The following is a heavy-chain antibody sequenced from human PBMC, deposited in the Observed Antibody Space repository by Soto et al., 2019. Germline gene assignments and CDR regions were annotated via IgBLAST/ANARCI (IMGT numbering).Heavy chain of an antibody. CDR3: AIHSGQDAFDI. J-gene: IGHJ3*02. Sequence: EVQLVESGGGLVQPGGSLRLSCAASGFTFSTYWMSWVRQAPGKGLEWVANIKQDGSEKYYVDSVKGRFIISRDNAKNSLYPQMNSLRGEDTGVYYCAIHSGQDAFDIWGQGNIGTVFS. V-gene: IGHV3-7*01. CDR1: GFTFSTYW. CDR2: IKQDGSEK.